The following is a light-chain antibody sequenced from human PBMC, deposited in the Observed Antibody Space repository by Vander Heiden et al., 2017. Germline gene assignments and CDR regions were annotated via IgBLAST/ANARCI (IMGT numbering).Light chain of an antibody. J-gene: IGLJ3*02. CDR3: AAWDDSLGGPV. CDR1: TSNIGSNT. CDR2: GDH. V-gene: IGLV1-44*01. Sequence: QSRLTQTPSASGTPGQRVTISCSGSTSNIGSNTVNWFQQFPGTDPKLLIYGDHQRPSGVPERFSASKSGTSASLAISGLQSEDEATYHCAAWDDSLGGPVFGGGTRLTVL.